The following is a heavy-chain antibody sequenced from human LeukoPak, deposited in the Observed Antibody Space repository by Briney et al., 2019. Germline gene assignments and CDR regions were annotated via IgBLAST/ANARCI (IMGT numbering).Heavy chain of an antibody. V-gene: IGHV3-33*01. CDR3: ARGTMVRGVRYPDPYYYYGMDV. Sequence: PGGSLGLSCAASGFTFSSYGMHWVRQAPGKGLEWVAVIWYDGSNKYYADSVKGRFTISRDNSKNTLYLQMNSLRAEDTAVYYCARGTMVRGVRYPDPYYYYGMDVWGQGTTVTVSS. CDR1: GFTFSSYG. D-gene: IGHD3-10*01. CDR2: IWYDGSNK. J-gene: IGHJ6*02.